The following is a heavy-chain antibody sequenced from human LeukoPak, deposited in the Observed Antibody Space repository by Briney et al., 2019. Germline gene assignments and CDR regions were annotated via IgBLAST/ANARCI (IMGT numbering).Heavy chain of an antibody. CDR1: GYTFTSYG. J-gene: IGHJ4*02. CDR3: ATVRYSYGYDY. V-gene: IGHV1-24*01. CDR2: FDPEDGET. Sequence: ASVKVSCKASGYTFTSYGISWVRQAPGQGLEWMGGFDPEDGETIYAQKFQGRVTMTEDTSTDTAYMELSSLRSEDTAVYYCATVRYSYGYDYWGREPWSPSPQ. D-gene: IGHD5-18*01.